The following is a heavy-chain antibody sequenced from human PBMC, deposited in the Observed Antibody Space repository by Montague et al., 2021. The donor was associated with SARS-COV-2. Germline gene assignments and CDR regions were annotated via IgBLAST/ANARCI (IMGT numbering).Heavy chain of an antibody. D-gene: IGHD5-18*01. V-gene: IGHV2-70*01. CDR2: IDWDDDK. Sequence: PALVKPTQTLTLTRTFSGFSLSTSGMCVSWIRQPPGKALEWLALIDWDDDKYYSTSLKTRLTISKDTSKNQVVLTMTNMDPVDTAMYYCARIPVSGTAMDQYYYYYGMDVRGQGTTVTVSS. CDR3: ARIPVSGTAMDQYYYYYGMDV. J-gene: IGHJ6*02. CDR1: GFSLSTSGMC.